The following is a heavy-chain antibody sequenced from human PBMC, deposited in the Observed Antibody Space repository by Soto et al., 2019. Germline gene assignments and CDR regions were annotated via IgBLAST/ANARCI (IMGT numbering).Heavy chain of an antibody. D-gene: IGHD4-17*01. CDR3: ARAGTTVVIFDN. J-gene: IGHJ4*02. CDR1: GLTFRSYW. CDR2: INPDGSDI. V-gene: IGHV3-7*03. Sequence: EVQLVESGGGLVQPGGSLRLSCVASGLTFRSYWMSWVRQAPGQGLEWVANINPDGSDIYYVDSVRGRFTISRDNAKNSLYLHMNSLRAEDTAVYYCARAGTTVVIFDNWGQGTLVTVSS.